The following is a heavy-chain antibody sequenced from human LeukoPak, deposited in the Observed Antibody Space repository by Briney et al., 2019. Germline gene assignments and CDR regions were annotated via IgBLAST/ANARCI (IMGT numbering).Heavy chain of an antibody. V-gene: IGHV3-23*01. Sequence: GGSLRLSCAASGFTFSSYAMIWVHQAPGKGLEWVSAISGRCCETYYADSVKGRFTIFRDNSKNTVYLRMNSLRAEDTAVYYCAKDPWGSRGYFDYWGQGTLVTVSS. CDR2: ISGRCCET. J-gene: IGHJ4*02. D-gene: IGHD7-27*01. CDR3: AKDPWGSRGYFDY. CDR1: GFTFSSYA.